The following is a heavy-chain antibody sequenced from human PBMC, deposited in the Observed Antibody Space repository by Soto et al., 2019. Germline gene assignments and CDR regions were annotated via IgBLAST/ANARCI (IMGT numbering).Heavy chain of an antibody. CDR3: ARAGRIAAAGTGVDY. CDR2: IYSGGST. J-gene: IGHJ4*02. CDR1: GFTVSSNY. Sequence: VQLVESGGGLVQPGGSLRLSCAASGFTVSSNYMSWVRQAPGKGLEWVSVIYSGGSTYYADSVRGRFTISRDNSKNTLYLQMNSLRAEDTAVYYCARAGRIAAAGTGVDYWGQGTRVTVSS. V-gene: IGHV3-66*01. D-gene: IGHD6-13*01.